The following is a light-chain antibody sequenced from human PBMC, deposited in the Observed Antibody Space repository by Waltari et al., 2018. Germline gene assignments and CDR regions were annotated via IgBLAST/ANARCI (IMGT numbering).Light chain of an antibody. CDR1: QSVSSN. CDR3: QQYNRWPPIT. Sequence: EIVMRQSPATLSVSPGETATRSCRASQSVSSNVAWYQKKPGQAPRLLIYDASTRATSIPAKFRGSGSGTEITLTISSLQSEDFAVYYCQQYNRWPPITFGHGTRLEIK. CDR2: DAS. J-gene: IGKJ5*01. V-gene: IGKV3-15*01.